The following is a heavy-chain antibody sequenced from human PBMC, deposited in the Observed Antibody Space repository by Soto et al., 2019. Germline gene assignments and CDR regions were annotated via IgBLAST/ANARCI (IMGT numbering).Heavy chain of an antibody. D-gene: IGHD3-10*01. CDR1: GGTFRSYA. Sequence: ASVKVSCKASGGTFRSYAISWVRQAPGQGLEWMGGIIPIFGTANYAQKFQGRVTITADESTSTAYMELSSLRSEDTAVYYCELVRPCSHFDYWGQGTLVTVSS. J-gene: IGHJ4*02. CDR2: IIPIFGTA. CDR3: ELVRPCSHFDY. V-gene: IGHV1-69*13.